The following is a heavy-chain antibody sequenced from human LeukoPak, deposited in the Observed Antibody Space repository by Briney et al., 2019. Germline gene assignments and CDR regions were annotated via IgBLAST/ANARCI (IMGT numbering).Heavy chain of an antibody. J-gene: IGHJ5*01. CDR2: IYPRDSDT. Sequence: LGESWEIPCKGFGYSFTTYWIGWVRQLPGKGLEWMGIIYPRDSDTRYSPSFQGQVTISADKSISTAYLQWSRLKASDTAVYYCARSPTGWFDSWGQGTLHTVSS. CDR3: ARSPTGWFDS. V-gene: IGHV5-51*03. D-gene: IGHD1-1*01. CDR1: GYSFTTYW.